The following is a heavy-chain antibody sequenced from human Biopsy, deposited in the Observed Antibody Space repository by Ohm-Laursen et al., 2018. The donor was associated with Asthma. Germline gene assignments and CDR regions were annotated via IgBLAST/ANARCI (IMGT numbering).Heavy chain of an antibody. Sequence: SLRLSCAASGFTVSRDHMFWVRQAPGKGLEWVSVIYSGGTSDTADSVRCRFTISRDFYKNTLYLQMDSLRAEDTAVYYCARDSYSSGLYDDFESWGQGTLVTVSS. J-gene: IGHJ4*02. D-gene: IGHD6-19*01. CDR1: GFTVSRDH. CDR2: IYSGGTS. CDR3: ARDSYSSGLYDDFES. V-gene: IGHV3-53*01.